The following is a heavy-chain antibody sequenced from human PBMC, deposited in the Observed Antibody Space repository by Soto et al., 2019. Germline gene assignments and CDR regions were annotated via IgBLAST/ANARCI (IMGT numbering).Heavy chain of an antibody. Sequence: QVQLQESGPGLVKPSQTLSLSCTVSGGSISSGGYYWSWIRQHPGKGLEWIGYIYYSGSTYYNPSLKSRVTISVDTSKNQFSLKLSSVTAADTAVYYCAMESNPKRITGTGPFDYWGQGTLVTVSS. J-gene: IGHJ4*02. CDR1: GGSISSGGYY. D-gene: IGHD1-20*01. V-gene: IGHV4-31*03. CDR2: IYYSGST. CDR3: AMESNPKRITGTGPFDY.